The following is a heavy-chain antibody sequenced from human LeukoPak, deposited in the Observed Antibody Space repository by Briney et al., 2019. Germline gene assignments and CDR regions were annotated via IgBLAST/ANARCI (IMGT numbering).Heavy chain of an antibody. J-gene: IGHJ4*02. CDR2: IYSGGST. D-gene: IGHD1-1*01. Sequence: GGSLRLSCAASGFTVSRNYMSWVRQAPGKGLEWVSVIYSGGSTYYADSVKGRFTISRDNSKNTLYLQMNSLRAEDTAVYYCARSSGNWYYFDYWGQGTLVTVSS. V-gene: IGHV3-53*01. CDR1: GFTVSRNY. CDR3: ARSSGNWYYFDY.